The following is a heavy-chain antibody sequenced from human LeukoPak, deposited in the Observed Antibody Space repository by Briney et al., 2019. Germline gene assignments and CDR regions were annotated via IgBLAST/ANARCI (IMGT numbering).Heavy chain of an antibody. CDR3: ARDPLIPVDIVVVVAALDY. CDR2: ISSSSSYI. J-gene: IGHJ4*02. D-gene: IGHD2-15*01. V-gene: IGHV3-21*05. Sequence: GGSLRLSCAASGFTFSSYSMNWVRQAPGKGLEWVSYISSSSSYIYYADSVKGRFTISRDNAKNSLYLQMNSLRAEDTAVYYCARDPLIPVDIVVVVAALDYWGQGTLVTVSS. CDR1: GFTFSSYS.